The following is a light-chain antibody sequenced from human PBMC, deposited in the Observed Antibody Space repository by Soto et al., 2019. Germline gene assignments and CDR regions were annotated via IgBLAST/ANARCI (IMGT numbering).Light chain of an antibody. J-gene: IGKJ1*01. CDR3: LEHNSYLQK. CDR1: QGIGND. CDR2: DAS. Sequence: DIQMTPSTSSLSASVVDIFTITCRASQGIGNDLGWYQQKSGKAPKRLIYDASSLQSGVPSRLSGSGSGTEYTLTSGSLHPEDVATYYCLEHNSYLQKFGQGTKVDI. V-gene: IGKV1-17*01.